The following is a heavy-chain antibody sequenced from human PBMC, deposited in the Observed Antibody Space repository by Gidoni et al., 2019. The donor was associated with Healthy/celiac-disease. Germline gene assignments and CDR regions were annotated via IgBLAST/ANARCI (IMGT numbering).Heavy chain of an antibody. D-gene: IGHD2-2*01. CDR3: ARATSLGYGTSCVGY. CDR2: ISYDGSNK. J-gene: IGHJ4*02. Sequence: QVQLVESGGGVVQPGRSLRLSCAASGFTFSSYAMHWVRQAPGKGLEWVAVISYDGSNKYYADSVKGRFTISRDNSKNTLYLQMNSLRAEDTAVYYCARATSLGYGTSCVGYWGQGTLVTVSS. CDR1: GFTFSSYA. V-gene: IGHV3-30-3*01.